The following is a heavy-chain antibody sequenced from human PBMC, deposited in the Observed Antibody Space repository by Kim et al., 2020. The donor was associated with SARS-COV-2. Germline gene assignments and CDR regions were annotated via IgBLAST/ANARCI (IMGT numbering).Heavy chain of an antibody. CDR1: GGTFSSYA. J-gene: IGHJ4*02. CDR2: IIPIFGTA. Sequence: SVKVSCKASGGTFSSYAISWVRQAPGQGLEWMGGIIPIFGTANYAQKFQGRVTITADESTSTAYMELSSLRSEDTAVYYCARDSTFGSSGHYQSYWRQGTLVTVSS. D-gene: IGHD3-22*01. CDR3: ARDSTFGSSGHYQSY. V-gene: IGHV1-69*13.